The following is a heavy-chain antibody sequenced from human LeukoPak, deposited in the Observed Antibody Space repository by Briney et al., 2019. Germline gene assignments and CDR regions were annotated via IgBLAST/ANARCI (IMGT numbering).Heavy chain of an antibody. Sequence: PGGSLRLSCAASRFTFRDYAMNWVRQAPGKGLEWVSSISGSSGNTYYTDSVKGRFTISRDNSKSTLYLQMNSPRAEDTAVYYCAKGRGPGGIARHYIDYWGQGTLVIVSS. D-gene: IGHD2-21*01. CDR2: ISGSSGNT. CDR1: RFTFRDYA. J-gene: IGHJ4*02. CDR3: AKGRGPGGIARHYIDY. V-gene: IGHV3-23*01.